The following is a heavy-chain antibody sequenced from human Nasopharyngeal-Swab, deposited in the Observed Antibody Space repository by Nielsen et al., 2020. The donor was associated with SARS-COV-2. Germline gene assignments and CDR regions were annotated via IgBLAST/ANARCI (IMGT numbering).Heavy chain of an antibody. CDR2: IKQDGSEK. J-gene: IGHJ6*02. CDR1: GFIFSSYW. D-gene: IGHD5-12*01. Sequence: GESLKISCAASGFIFSSYWMSWVRQAPGKGLEWVANIKQDGSEKYYVDSVKGRFTISRDNAKNSLYLQMNSLRAEDTAVYYCARDMYSGYDSSYYYYGMDVWGQGATVTVPS. V-gene: IGHV3-7*01. CDR3: ARDMYSGYDSSYYYYGMDV.